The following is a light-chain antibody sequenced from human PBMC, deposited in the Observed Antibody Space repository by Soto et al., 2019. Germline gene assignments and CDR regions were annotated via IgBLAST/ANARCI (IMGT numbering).Light chain of an antibody. CDR1: QSINSW. CDR3: QQYNSYGT. V-gene: IGKV1-5*03. CDR2: KAS. Sequence: DIQMTQSASTLSASLGDRSTITCRASQSINSWLAWYQQKPGKAPNLLIYKASSLESGVPSRFSGSGSGTEFTLTISSLQSDDFATYYCQQYNSYGTFGQGTQVEIK. J-gene: IGKJ1*01.